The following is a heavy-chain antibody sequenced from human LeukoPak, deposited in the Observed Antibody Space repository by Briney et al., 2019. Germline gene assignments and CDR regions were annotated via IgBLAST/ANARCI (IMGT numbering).Heavy chain of an antibody. CDR2: IYYSGST. V-gene: IGHV4-39*07. CDR1: GGSISSSSYY. J-gene: IGHJ3*02. Sequence: PSETLSLTCTVSGGSISSSSYYWGWIRQPPGKGLEWIGSIYYSGSTYYNPSLKSRVTISVATSKNQFSLKLSSVTAADTAVYYCARKYYDSLDPDTFAIWGQGTMVTVSS. CDR3: ARKYYDSLDPDTFAI. D-gene: IGHD3-22*01.